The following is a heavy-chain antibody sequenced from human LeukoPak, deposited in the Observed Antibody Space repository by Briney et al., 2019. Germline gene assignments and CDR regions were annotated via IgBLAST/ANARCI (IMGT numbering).Heavy chain of an antibody. V-gene: IGHV1-8*01. D-gene: IGHD6-19*01. CDR1: GYTFTSYD. J-gene: IGHJ6*02. Sequence: ASVKVSCKASGYTFTSYDINWVRQATGQGLEWMGWMNPNSGNTGYAQKFQGRVTMTRNTSISTAYMELSSLRSEDTAVYYCARGRPHTRGWYYYYGMDVWGQGTTVTVSS. CDR3: ARGRPHTRGWYYYYGMDV. CDR2: MNPNSGNT.